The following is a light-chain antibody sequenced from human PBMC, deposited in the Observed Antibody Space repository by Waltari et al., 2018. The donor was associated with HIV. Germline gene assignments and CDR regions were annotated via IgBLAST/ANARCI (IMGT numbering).Light chain of an antibody. Sequence: EIVMTQSPPTLSVSPGQRVTLSCTASQSISAKVAWYQQRPGQAPRLLIDEAATRPTGIPARFSGSGSGTEFTLTISSLQSEDFATYFCQQYDSGPRGITFGQGTMLEI. V-gene: IGKV3-15*01. J-gene: IGKJ2*01. CDR2: EAA. CDR1: QSISAK. CDR3: QQYDSGPRGIT.